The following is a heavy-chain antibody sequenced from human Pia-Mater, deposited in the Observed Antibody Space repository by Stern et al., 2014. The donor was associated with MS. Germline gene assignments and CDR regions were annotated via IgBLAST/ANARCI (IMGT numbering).Heavy chain of an antibody. CDR1: EFTFSDYS. CDR2: ISDDSGAI. J-gene: IGHJ4*02. V-gene: IGHV3-48*02. Sequence: VQLVESGGGLVQPGGSLRLSCADSEFTFSDYSMNWVRQAPGKGLEWISYISDDSGAIYYADSVKGRFTISRDNDKNSLYLQMDSLRDEDTAVYYCARGRDGYNIHWGQGTLVTVSS. CDR3: ARGRDGYNIH. D-gene: IGHD5-24*01.